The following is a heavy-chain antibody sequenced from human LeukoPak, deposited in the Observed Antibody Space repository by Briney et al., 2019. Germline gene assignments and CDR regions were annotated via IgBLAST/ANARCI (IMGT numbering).Heavy chain of an antibody. V-gene: IGHV4-59*01. CDR1: VGSISGSS. J-gene: IGHJ4*02. D-gene: IGHD3-10*01. Sequence: SETLSLTCTFPVGSISGSSWSWIRQPQGKGRGWIGYIYYSGSTNYNPSLKSRVTISVDTSKNQFSLKLSSVTAADTAVYYCARVLVERGWFGEFLYYFDYWGQGTLVTVSS. CDR2: IYYSGST. CDR3: ARVLVERGWFGEFLYYFDY.